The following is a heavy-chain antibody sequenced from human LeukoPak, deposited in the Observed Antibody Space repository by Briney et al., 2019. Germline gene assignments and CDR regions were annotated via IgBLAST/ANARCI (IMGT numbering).Heavy chain of an antibody. D-gene: IGHD5-12*01. V-gene: IGHV4-31*03. CDR3: ARDRAPSSGGYDNDNWFDP. J-gene: IGHJ5*02. Sequence: PSETLSLTCTVFGGSISSGRYYWSWIRQHPGKGLEWIGYIYYSGSTFYNPSLKSRLTISIDTSKNQFSLKLSSVTAADTAVHYCARDRAPSSGGYDNDNWFDPWGQGTLVTVSS. CDR1: GGSISSGRYY. CDR2: IYYSGST.